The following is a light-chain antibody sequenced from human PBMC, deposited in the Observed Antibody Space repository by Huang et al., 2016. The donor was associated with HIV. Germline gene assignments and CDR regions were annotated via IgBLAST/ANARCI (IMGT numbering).Light chain of an antibody. CDR1: QSILHSNGYNY. V-gene: IGKV2-28*01. J-gene: IGKJ2*01. CDR2: MGS. CDR3: MQAQQTPYT. Sequence: DIMMTQSPLSLAVTPGEPASISCRSSQSILHSNGYNYLDWYVQKPGQSPQLLIYMGSNRASGVPDRISGGGSGVEFTLKISRVEAEDVGVYYCMQAQQTPYTFGPGTKLEIK.